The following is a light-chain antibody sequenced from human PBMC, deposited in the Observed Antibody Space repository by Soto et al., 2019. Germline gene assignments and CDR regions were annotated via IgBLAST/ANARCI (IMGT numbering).Light chain of an antibody. Sequence: QSALTQPASVSGSPGQSITIFCTGTSSDVGNYNFVSWYRHHPGRAPQVIIYEVTNRPSGVSSRFSGSKSANTALLTISGLQPDDEGDYYCSSYSSLSTPWVFGGGTKVIVL. CDR1: SSDVGNYNF. J-gene: IGLJ3*02. CDR2: EVT. CDR3: SSYSSLSTPWV. V-gene: IGLV2-14*01.